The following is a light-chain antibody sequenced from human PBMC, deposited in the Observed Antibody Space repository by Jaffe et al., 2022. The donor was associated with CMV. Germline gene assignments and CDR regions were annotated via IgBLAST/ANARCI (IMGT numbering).Light chain of an antibody. CDR1: QDISNY. Sequence: DIQMTQSPSSLSASVGDRVTITCQASQDISNYLNWFQQKPGKAPKLLIYDASNLETGVPPRFSGSGSGTHFTFTISSLQPEDIATYYCQQYDNLVLTFGGGTKVEIK. CDR2: DAS. CDR3: QQYDNLVLT. V-gene: IGKV1-33*01. J-gene: IGKJ4*01.